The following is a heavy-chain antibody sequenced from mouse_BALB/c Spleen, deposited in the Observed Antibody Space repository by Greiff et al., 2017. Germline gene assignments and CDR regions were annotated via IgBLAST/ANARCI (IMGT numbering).Heavy chain of an antibody. CDR1: GFSLTSYG. D-gene: IGHD2-1*01. J-gene: IGHJ2*01. CDR3: ARNFFGGNYYFDY. V-gene: IGHV2-5-1*01. Sequence: QVQLQQSGPSLVQPSQSLSITCTVSGFSLTSYGVHWVRQSPGKGLEWLGVIWRGGSTDYNAAFMSRLSITKDNSKSQVFFKMNSLQADDTAIYYCARNFFGGNYYFDYWGQGTTLTVSS. CDR2: IWRGGST.